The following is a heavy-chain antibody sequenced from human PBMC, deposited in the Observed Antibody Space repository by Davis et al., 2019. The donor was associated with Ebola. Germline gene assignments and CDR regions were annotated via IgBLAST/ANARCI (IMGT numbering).Heavy chain of an antibody. CDR1: GFTFSSYA. CDR2: ISYDGSNK. CDR3: ARDKGWVDIVATTLDYYGMDV. Sequence: GGSLRLSCAASGFTFSSYAMHWVRQAPGKGLEWVAVISYDGSNKYYADSVKGRFTISRDNSKNTLYLQMNSLRAEDTAVYYCARDKGWVDIVATTLDYYGMDVWGKGTTVTVSS. J-gene: IGHJ6*04. V-gene: IGHV3-30-3*01. D-gene: IGHD5-12*01.